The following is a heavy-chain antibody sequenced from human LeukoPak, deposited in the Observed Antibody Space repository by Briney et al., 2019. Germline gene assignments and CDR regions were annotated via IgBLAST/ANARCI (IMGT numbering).Heavy chain of an antibody. CDR2: LSGSGITT. D-gene: IGHD6-19*01. Sequence: GGSLRLSCAASGFTFSNSAMSWVRQAPGKGLEWVSTLSGSGITTYYADSVKGRFTISRDNSKNTLYLQMNSLRAEDTAVYYCAKGIYSSGWSYFGSWGHGTLVTVYS. CDR3: AKGIYSSGWSYFGS. CDR1: GFTFSNSA. J-gene: IGHJ4*01. V-gene: IGHV3-23*01.